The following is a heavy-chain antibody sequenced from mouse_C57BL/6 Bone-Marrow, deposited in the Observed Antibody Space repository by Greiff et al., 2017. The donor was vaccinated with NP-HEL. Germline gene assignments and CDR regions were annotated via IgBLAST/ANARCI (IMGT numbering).Heavy chain of an antibody. CDR1: GFNIKDDY. D-gene: IGHD1-1*01. V-gene: IGHV14-4*01. CDR3: TTGGSSPYAKDY. Sequence: VQLKQSGAELVRPGASVKLSCTVSGFNIKDDYMHWVKQRPEQGLEWIGSIDPENGDTEYVSQFQGKATITADTSSNTAYLQLSSLTSEDTAGYYCTTGGSSPYAKDYWGQGTSVTVSS. J-gene: IGHJ4*01. CDR2: IDPENGDT.